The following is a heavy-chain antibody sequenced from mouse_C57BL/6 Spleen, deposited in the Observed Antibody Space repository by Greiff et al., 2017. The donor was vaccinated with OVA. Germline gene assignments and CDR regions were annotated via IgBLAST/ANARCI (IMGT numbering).Heavy chain of an antibody. V-gene: IGHV1-72*01. Sequence: QVQLKQPGAELVKPGASVKLSCKASGYTFTSYWMHWVKQRPGRGLEWIGRIDPNSGGTKYNEKFKSKATLTVDKPSSTAYMQLSSLTSEDSAVYYCARGGAIYYGTLYYAMDYWGQGTSVTVSS. J-gene: IGHJ4*01. CDR3: ARGGAIYYGTLYYAMDY. CDR2: IDPNSGGT. CDR1: GYTFTSYW. D-gene: IGHD2-1*01.